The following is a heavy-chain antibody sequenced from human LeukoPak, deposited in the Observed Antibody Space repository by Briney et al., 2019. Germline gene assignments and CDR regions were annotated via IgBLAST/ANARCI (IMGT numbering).Heavy chain of an antibody. D-gene: IGHD3-22*01. V-gene: IGHV3-7*02. CDR3: ARGKYYYDSSGYYYCPPDFDY. J-gene: IGHJ4*02. Sequence: GGSLRLSCAASGFSFSTYWMSWVRQAPGKGLEWVANIKQDGSEKYYVDSAKGRFTISRDNAKNSLYLQMNSLRAEDTAVYYCARGKYYYDSSGYYYCPPDFDYWGQGTLVTVSS. CDR2: IKQDGSEK. CDR1: GFSFSTYW.